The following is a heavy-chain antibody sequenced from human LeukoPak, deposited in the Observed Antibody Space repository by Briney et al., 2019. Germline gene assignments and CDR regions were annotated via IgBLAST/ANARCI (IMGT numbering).Heavy chain of an antibody. D-gene: IGHD1-26*01. CDR1: GFTFSSYA. CDR2: SSGSGGSK. CDR3: AKERREANIFDY. J-gene: IGHJ4*02. V-gene: IGHV3-23*01. Sequence: GGSLRLSCAASGFTFSSYAMSWVRQAPGKGLEWVSASSGSGGSKYYADSVKGRFTISRDNSKNTLYLQMNSLRAEDTAVYYCAKERREANIFDYWGQGTLVTVSS.